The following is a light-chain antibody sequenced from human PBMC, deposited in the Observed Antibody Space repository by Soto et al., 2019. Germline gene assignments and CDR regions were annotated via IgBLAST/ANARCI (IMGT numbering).Light chain of an antibody. CDR3: QQCYSIPTT. CDR1: QSVLYSSNNKNY. V-gene: IGKV4-1*01. CDR2: WAS. Sequence: DIVMTQSPDSLAVSLGERATINCKSSQSVLYSSNNKNYLAWYQQKPGQPPKLLIYWASTRQSGVPDRFSGSGSGTDFTLTISSLQAEDVAVYYCQQCYSIPTTFGGGTRVEIK. J-gene: IGKJ4*01.